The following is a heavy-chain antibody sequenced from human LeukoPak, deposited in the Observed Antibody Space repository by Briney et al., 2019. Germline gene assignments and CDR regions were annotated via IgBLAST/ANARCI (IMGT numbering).Heavy chain of an antibody. CDR1: GFTVSSNY. CDR2: IYSGGTI. J-gene: IGHJ4*02. CDR3: AKDWPVFDY. Sequence: PGGSLRLSXAASGFTVSSNYMAWVRQAPGKGLEWVSVIYSGGTIYYADSVKGRFTISRDNSKDTLYLQMNSLRAEDTAVYYCAKDWPVFDYWGQGTLVTVSS. V-gene: IGHV3-53*01.